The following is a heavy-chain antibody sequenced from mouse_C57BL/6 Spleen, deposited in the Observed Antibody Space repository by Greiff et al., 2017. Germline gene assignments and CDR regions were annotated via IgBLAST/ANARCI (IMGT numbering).Heavy chain of an antibody. D-gene: IGHD2-5*01. CDR3: ARITYSNYVAWFAY. Sequence: QVQLQQPGAELVKPGASVKLSCKASGYTFTSYGMHWVKQRPGQGLEWIGMIHTNSGSTNYNEKFKSKVTLTVDKASSTAYMQLSSLTSEDSAVYYCARITYSNYVAWFAYRGQGTLVTVSA. CDR1: GYTFTSYG. V-gene: IGHV1-64*01. CDR2: IHTNSGST. J-gene: IGHJ3*01.